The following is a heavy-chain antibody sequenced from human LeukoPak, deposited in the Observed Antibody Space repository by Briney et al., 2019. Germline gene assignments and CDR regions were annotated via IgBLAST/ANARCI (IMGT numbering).Heavy chain of an antibody. CDR3: ARDQGCTNGVCYRGDNWFDP. J-gene: IGHJ5*02. V-gene: IGHV6-1*01. D-gene: IGHD2-8*01. Sequence: SQTLSLTCAISGDSVSSNSAAWNWIRQSPSRGLEWLGGTYYRSKWYNDYAVSVKSRITINPDTSKNQFSLQLNSVTPEDTAVYYCARDQGCTNGVCYRGDNWFDPWGQGTLVTVSS. CDR2: TYYRSKWYN. CDR1: GDSVSSNSAA.